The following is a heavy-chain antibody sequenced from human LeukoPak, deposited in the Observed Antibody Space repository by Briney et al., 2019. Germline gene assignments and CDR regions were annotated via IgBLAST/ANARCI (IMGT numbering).Heavy chain of an antibody. J-gene: IGHJ3*02. CDR1: GFTFSSYS. V-gene: IGHV3-48*02. Sequence: GGSLRLSCAASGFTFSSYSMNWVRQAPGKGLEWVSYISSSSTTKYYADSVKGRSTISRDNAKNSVYLQMNSLRDEDMAVYYCARHSAAADTFDIWGRGTIVTVSS. D-gene: IGHD6-25*01. CDR2: ISSSSTTK. CDR3: ARHSAAADTFDI.